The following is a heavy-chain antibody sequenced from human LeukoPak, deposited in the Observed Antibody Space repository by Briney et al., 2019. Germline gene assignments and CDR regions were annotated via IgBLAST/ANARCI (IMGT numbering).Heavy chain of an antibody. D-gene: IGHD1-26*01. CDR2: ISYDGSNK. J-gene: IGHJ4*02. CDR1: GFTFSSYA. V-gene: IGHV3-30-3*01. CDR3: ARSASGSYYFDY. Sequence: PGRSLRLSCAASGFTFSSYAMHWVRQAPGKGLEWVAVISYDGSNKYYADSVKGRFTISRDNSKNTLYLQTNSLRAEDTAVYYCARSASGSYYFDYWGQGTLVTVSS.